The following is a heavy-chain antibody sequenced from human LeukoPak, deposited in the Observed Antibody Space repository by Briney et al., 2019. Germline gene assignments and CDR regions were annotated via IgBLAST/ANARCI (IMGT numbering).Heavy chain of an antibody. CDR1: GYTFTSYD. V-gene: IGHV1-8*01. D-gene: IGHD3-3*01. CDR3: ARAESYDYDFWSGYLGGYYYYGMDV. J-gene: IGHJ6*02. Sequence: ASVKVSCKASGYTFTSYDINWVRQAPGQGLEWMGWMNPNSGNTGYAQKFQGRVTMTRNTSISTAYMELSSLRSEDTAVYYCARAESYDYDFWSGYLGGYYYYGMDVWGQGTTVTVSS. CDR2: MNPNSGNT.